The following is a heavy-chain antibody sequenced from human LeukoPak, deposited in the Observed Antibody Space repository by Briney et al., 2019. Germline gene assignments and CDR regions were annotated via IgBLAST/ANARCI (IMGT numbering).Heavy chain of an antibody. CDR3: AKDAYSSGWYRDY. CDR2: ISPDGAYI. D-gene: IGHD6-19*01. V-gene: IGHV3-23*01. Sequence: TGGSLRLSCAASGFTFRSTVMTWVRQAPGKGLEWVSTISPDGAYIYYADSLRGRFTMSRDNSKNTLYLQMNSLRAEDTAVYYCAKDAYSSGWYRDYWGQGTLVTVSS. J-gene: IGHJ4*02. CDR1: GFTFRSTV.